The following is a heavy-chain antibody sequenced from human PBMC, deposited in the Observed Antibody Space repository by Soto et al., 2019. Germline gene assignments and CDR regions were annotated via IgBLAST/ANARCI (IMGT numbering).Heavy chain of an antibody. Sequence: QVQLVQSGAEVKKPGSSVKVSCKASGGTFSSYAISWVRQAPGQGLEWMGGIIPIFGTANYAQKFQGRVTITADESTSTAYMELSSLRSEDTAVYYCARDRPPLPTPEDAAAGDYYYGMDVWGQGTTVTVSS. CDR3: ARDRPPLPTPEDAAAGDYYYGMDV. CDR2: IIPIFGTA. D-gene: IGHD6-13*01. J-gene: IGHJ6*02. CDR1: GGTFSSYA. V-gene: IGHV1-69*12.